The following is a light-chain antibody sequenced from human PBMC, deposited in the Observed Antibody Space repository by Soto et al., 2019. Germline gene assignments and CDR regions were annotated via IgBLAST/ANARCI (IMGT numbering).Light chain of an antibody. Sequence: DIQLTQSPSFLSASVGDRVTITCRASQAISSHLAWYQRKPGKAPNLLIYAASTLQSGVPSRFSGSGSGTDFTLTISSLQPEDFASYYCQQLNAYPITFGQGTRLEMK. CDR2: AAS. J-gene: IGKJ5*01. CDR3: QQLNAYPIT. CDR1: QAISSH. V-gene: IGKV1-9*01.